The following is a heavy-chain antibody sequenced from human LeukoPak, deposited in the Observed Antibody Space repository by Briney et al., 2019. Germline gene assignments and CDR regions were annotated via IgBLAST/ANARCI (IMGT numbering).Heavy chain of an antibody. CDR1: GFIFNNYG. V-gene: IGHV3-23*01. CDR3: AKGSSGYFFDL. J-gene: IGHJ4*02. Sequence: GVLRLSCAASGFIFNNYGLVWVRQAPGKGLEWVSAISNDGGGTTYADFVKGRFSVSRDNSKNTLFLQMNSLRAEDTALYYCAKGSSGYFFDLWGQGTLVTVSS. D-gene: IGHD3-22*01. CDR2: ISNDGGGT.